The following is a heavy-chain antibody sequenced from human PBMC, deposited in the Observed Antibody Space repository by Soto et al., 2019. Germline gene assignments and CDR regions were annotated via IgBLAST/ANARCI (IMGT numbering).Heavy chain of an antibody. J-gene: IGHJ4*02. V-gene: IGHV4-59*08. D-gene: IGHD6-13*01. Sequence: QVQLQESGPGLVKPSETLSLTCTVSRGSISTYYWSWIRPPPGKGLEWIGYIYYSGTTNYNPSLKRRVTISVATSKNQFSLKLSSMTAADTAVYFCAGWQHNVWYAFDYWGQGTLVTVSS. CDR1: RGSISTYY. CDR3: AGWQHNVWYAFDY. CDR2: IYYSGTT.